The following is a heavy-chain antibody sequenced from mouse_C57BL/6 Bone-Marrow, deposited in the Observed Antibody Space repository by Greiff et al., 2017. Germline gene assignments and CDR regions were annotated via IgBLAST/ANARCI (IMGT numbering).Heavy chain of an antibody. CDR1: GYTFTSYW. J-gene: IGHJ4*01. CDR2: IYPGSGST. CDR3: ARRGGSMDYYAMDY. Sequence: QVQLQQPGAELVKPGASVKMSCKASGYTFTSYWITWVKQRPGQGLEWIGDIYPGSGSTNYNEKFKSKATLTVDKSSSTAYMQLSSLTSEDSAVYYCARRGGSMDYYAMDYWGQGTSVTVSS. V-gene: IGHV1-55*01. D-gene: IGHD1-1*02.